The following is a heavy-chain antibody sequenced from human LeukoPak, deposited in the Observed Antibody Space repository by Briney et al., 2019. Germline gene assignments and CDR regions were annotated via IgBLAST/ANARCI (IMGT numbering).Heavy chain of an antibody. J-gene: IGHJ6*02. Sequence: GASVKVSCKASGYTFTSYAMNWVRQAPGQGLEWMGWINTNTGNPTYAQGFTGRFVFSLDTSVSTAYLQISSLKAEDTAVYYCARELVGATASFYYYYGMDVWGQGTTVTVSS. D-gene: IGHD1-26*01. V-gene: IGHV7-4-1*02. CDR2: INTNTGNP. CDR1: GYTFTSYA. CDR3: ARELVGATASFYYYYGMDV.